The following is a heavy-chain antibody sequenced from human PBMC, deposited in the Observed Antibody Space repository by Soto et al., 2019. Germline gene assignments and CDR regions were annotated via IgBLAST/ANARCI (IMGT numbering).Heavy chain of an antibody. CDR1: GGTFSSYS. D-gene: IGHD1-26*01. Sequence: SSVKVSCKASGGTFSSYSISWVRQAPGQGLEWMGGIIPIFGTANYAQKFQGRVTNTADESTSTAYLDLSSLQSDDTAFYCCASVVGDTTGSCNYWGQGTRVTV. J-gene: IGHJ4*02. CDR3: ASVVGDTTGSCNY. V-gene: IGHV1-69*13. CDR2: IIPIFGTA.